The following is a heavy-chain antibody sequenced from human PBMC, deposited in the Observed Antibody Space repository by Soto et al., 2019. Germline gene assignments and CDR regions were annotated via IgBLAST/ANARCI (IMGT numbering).Heavy chain of an antibody. V-gene: IGHV1-69*13. CDR1: GGTFSSYA. Sequence: SVKVSCKASGGTFSSYAISWVRQAPGQGLEWMGGIIPIFGTANYAQKFQGRVTITADESTSTAYMELSSLRSEDTAVYYCATNLVPYGDGNHFDYWGQGTLVTVSS. J-gene: IGHJ4*02. CDR2: IIPIFGTA. D-gene: IGHD4-17*01. CDR3: ATNLVPYGDGNHFDY.